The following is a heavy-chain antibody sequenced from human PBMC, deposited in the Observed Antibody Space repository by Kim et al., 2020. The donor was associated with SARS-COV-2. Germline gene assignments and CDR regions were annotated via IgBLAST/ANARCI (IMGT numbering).Heavy chain of an antibody. Sequence: SETLSLTCTVSGGSISSSSYYWGWIRQPPGKGLEWIGSIYYSGSTYYNTSLKSRVTISVDTSKNQFSLKLSSVTAADTAVYYCARQRASDSSSWYFDLSGHDAQTYYYYGMDVWGQGTTVTVSS. CDR3: ARQRASDSSSWYFDLSGHDAQTYYYYGMDV. CDR2: IYYSGST. V-gene: IGHV4-39*01. CDR1: GGSISSSSYY. D-gene: IGHD6-13*01. J-gene: IGHJ6*02.